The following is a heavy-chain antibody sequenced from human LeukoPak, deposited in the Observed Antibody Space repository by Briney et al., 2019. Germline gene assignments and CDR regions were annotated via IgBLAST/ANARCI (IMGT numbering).Heavy chain of an antibody. CDR2: IYSGGST. J-gene: IGHJ4*02. V-gene: IGHV3-66*01. CDR3: AKDEVGYSYGSYYFDY. Sequence: GGSLRLSCAASGFTVSSNYMSWVRQAPGKGLEWVSVIYSGGSTYYADSVKGRFTISRDNSKNTLYLQMNSLRAEDTAVYYCAKDEVGYSYGSYYFDYWGQGTLVTVSS. D-gene: IGHD5-18*01. CDR1: GFTVSSNY.